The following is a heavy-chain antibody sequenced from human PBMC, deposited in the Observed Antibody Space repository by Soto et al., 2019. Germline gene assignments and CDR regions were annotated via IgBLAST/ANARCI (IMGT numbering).Heavy chain of an antibody. V-gene: IGHV4-34*01. Sequence: SETLSLTCAVYGGSFSGYYWSWIRQPPGKGLEWIGEINHSGSTNYNPSLKSRVTISVDTSKNQFSLKQSSVTAADTAVDYWARGVLPPCTNGVCYTSYYYYYYYMDVWGKGTTVTVSS. CDR3: ARGVLPPCTNGVCYTSYYYYYYYMDV. D-gene: IGHD2-8*01. CDR1: GGSFSGYY. J-gene: IGHJ6*03. CDR2: INHSGST.